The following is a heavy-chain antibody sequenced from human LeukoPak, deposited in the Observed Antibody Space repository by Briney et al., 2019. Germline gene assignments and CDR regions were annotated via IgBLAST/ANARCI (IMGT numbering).Heavy chain of an antibody. V-gene: IGHV3-53*01. CDR1: GFTVSSNY. Sequence: PGGSLRLSCAASGFTVSSNYMSWVRQAPWKGLEWVSVIYSGGSTYYADSVKGRFTISRDNSKNTLYLQMNSLRAEDTAVYYCARDLAVYDSSGYYAFDIWGQGTMVTVSS. D-gene: IGHD3-22*01. CDR3: ARDLAVYDSSGYYAFDI. J-gene: IGHJ3*02. CDR2: IYSGGST.